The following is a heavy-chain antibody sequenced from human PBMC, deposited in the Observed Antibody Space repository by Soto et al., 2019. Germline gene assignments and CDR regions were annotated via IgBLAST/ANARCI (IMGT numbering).Heavy chain of an antibody. V-gene: IGHV1-3*01. CDR1: ENTFSTYL. Sequence: CKASENTFSTYLVHWVRQVHGQGLEWMGWHNGYNGQTEYSQKFQGRVTITRDTSAKTAYLELRSLTSEDTAVYYCAGPHDRAGLGTWGQGTLVTVSS. CDR2: HNGYNGQT. J-gene: IGHJ5*02. D-gene: IGHD1-1*01. CDR3: AGPHDRAGLGT.